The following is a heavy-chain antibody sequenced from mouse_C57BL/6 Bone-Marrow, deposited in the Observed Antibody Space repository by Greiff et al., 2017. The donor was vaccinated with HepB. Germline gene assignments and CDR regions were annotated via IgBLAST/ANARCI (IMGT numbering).Heavy chain of an antibody. V-gene: IGHV1-72*01. CDR2: IDPNSGGT. J-gene: IGHJ2*01. CDR3: AFTTVVGYYFDY. D-gene: IGHD1-1*01. CDR1: GYTFTSYW. Sequence: QVHVKQPGAELVKPGASVKLSCKASGYTFTSYWMHWVKQRPGRGLEWIGRIDPNSGGTKYNEKFKSKATLTVDKPSSTAYMQLSSLTSEDSAVYYCAFTTVVGYYFDYWGQGTTLTVSS.